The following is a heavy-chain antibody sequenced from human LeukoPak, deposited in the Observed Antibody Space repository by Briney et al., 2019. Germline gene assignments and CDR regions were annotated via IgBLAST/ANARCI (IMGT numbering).Heavy chain of an antibody. CDR2: IKQDGSEK. V-gene: IGHV3-7*01. Sequence: GGSLRLSCAASGFTFSSYAMSWVRQAPGKGLEWVANIKQDGSEKYYVDSVKGRFTISRDNAKNSLYLQMNSLRAEDTAVYYCARDPRGAFYDSSGYGYWGQGTLVTVSS. CDR1: GFTFSSYA. J-gene: IGHJ4*02. CDR3: ARDPRGAFYDSSGYGY. D-gene: IGHD3-22*01.